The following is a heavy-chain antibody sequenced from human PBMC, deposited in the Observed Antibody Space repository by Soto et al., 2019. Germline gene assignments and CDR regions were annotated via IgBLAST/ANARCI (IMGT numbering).Heavy chain of an antibody. CDR2: IWYDGGST. Sequence: GGSLRLSCLASGFPFSRYAMHWVRQAPGKGLEWVAVIWYDGGSTFYVDSVKGRFTISRDNSKNTVYLQMDSLRAEDTARYYCVRDSSATLNTFLDPRGQGTPVTVSS. J-gene: IGHJ5*02. CDR3: VRDSSATLNTFLDP. CDR1: GFPFSRYA. V-gene: IGHV3-33*01. D-gene: IGHD3-16*01.